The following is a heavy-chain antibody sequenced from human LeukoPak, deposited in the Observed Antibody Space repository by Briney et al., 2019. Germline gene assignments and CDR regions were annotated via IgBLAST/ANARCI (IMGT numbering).Heavy chain of an antibody. CDR3: ARHDYGDYSSFDY. V-gene: IGHV4-39*01. D-gene: IGHD4-17*01. Sequence: SETLSLTCSVSGGSISSSTYYWGWIRQPPGKGLEWIGSIYYSGSTYYNPSLKSRLTISVDTSKNQLSLKLNSVTAADTAVYYCARHDYGDYSSFDYWGQGTLVTVSS. CDR2: IYYSGST. J-gene: IGHJ4*02. CDR1: GGSISSSTYY.